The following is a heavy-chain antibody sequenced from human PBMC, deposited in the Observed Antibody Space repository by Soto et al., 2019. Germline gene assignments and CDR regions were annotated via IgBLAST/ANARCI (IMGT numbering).Heavy chain of an antibody. D-gene: IGHD3-10*01. V-gene: IGHV3-72*01. CDR2: TKDKFYSFAS. J-gene: IGHJ4*02. Sequence: PGGSLRLSFATSGFTFSDHFVDWVRQAPGKGLEWIGRTKDKFYSFASQYGASVQGRFTISRDDSANSVYLQIDGLKSEDTAVYYWSLMRGVMGYRVQGTLVTVSA. CDR1: GFTFSDHF. CDR3: SLMRGVMGY.